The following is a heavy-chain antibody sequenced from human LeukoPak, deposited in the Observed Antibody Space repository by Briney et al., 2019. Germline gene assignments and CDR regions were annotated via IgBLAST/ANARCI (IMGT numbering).Heavy chain of an antibody. J-gene: IGHJ4*02. CDR1: GFTFSSYS. D-gene: IGHD1-26*01. V-gene: IGHV3-21*01. CDR3: TLNSGSYHGFDY. CDR2: ISSSSSYI. Sequence: GGSLRLSCAASGFTFSSYSMNWVRQAPGKGLEWVSSISSSSSYIYYADSVKGRFTISRDNAKNSLYLQMNSLRAEDTAVYYCTLNSGSYHGFDYWGQGTLATVSS.